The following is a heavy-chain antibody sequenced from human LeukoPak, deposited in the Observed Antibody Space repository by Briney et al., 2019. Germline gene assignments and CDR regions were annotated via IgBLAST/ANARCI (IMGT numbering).Heavy chain of an antibody. CDR2: ISAYNGST. V-gene: IGHV1-18*01. D-gene: IGHD3-9*01. J-gene: IGHJ6*02. CDR1: GYTFTSHG. CDR3: ARNDILTGYVYYYYGMDV. Sequence: ASVKVSCKASGYTFTSHGISWVRQAPGQGLEWMGWISAYNGSTNYAQKLQGRVTMTTDTSTSTAYMELRSLRSDDTAVYYCARNDILTGYVYYYYGMDVWGQGTTVTVSS.